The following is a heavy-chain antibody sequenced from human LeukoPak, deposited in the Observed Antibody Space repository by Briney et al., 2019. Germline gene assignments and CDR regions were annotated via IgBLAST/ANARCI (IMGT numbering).Heavy chain of an antibody. CDR3: ARVNINNWHSCDY. CDR2: TYHSGSP. D-gene: IGHD1-1*01. J-gene: IGHJ4*02. V-gene: IGHV4-4*02. Sequence: SGTLSLTGAVSGGSISSNNWWGWVRQPPGKGLEWIGETYHSGSPNYNPSLKSRVTISVDKSRNHFSLNLSSVTAADTAVYYCARVNINNWHSCDYWGQGTLVTVSS. CDR1: GGSISSNNW.